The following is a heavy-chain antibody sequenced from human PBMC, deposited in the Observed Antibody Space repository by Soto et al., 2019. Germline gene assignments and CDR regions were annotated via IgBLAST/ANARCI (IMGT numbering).Heavy chain of an antibody. J-gene: IGHJ6*02. CDR3: SRVGCSNSNCQTRGMDV. Sequence: QVQLQESGPGLVRPSETLYLICNVSGGPISNYYWSWVRQPAGKGLERVGRIYSDGATNYSPSLKSRVFMSLDMSGNQFSLQLNSVTAADTAVYYCSRVGCSNSNCQTRGMDVWGQGTTVTVSS. V-gene: IGHV4-4*07. CDR2: IYSDGAT. CDR1: GGPISNYY. D-gene: IGHD2-2*01.